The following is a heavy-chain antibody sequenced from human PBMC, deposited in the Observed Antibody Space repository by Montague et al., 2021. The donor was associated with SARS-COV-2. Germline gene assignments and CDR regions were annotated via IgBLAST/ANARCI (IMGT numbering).Heavy chain of an antibody. CDR2: MYDSGST. J-gene: IGHJ3*02. CDR1: GGSISNGGYY. CDR3: ARGDGVVVAAPYI. D-gene: IGHD2-15*01. V-gene: IGHV4-31*03. Sequence: TLSLICTVSGGSISNGGYYCSWIRQHPGKGLEWIGYMYDSGSTYYNPSLTSRVTMSLDTSKNQFSLKLSSVTAADTAVYYCARGDGVVVAAPYIWGQGKMVTVSS.